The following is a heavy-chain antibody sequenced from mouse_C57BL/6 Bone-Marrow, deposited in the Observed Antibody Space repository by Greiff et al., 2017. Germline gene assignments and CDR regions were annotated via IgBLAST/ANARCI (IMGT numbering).Heavy chain of an antibody. D-gene: IGHD1-1*01. V-gene: IGHV1-55*01. J-gene: IGHJ4*01. Sequence: QVQLQQPGAELVKPGASVKMSCKASGYTFTSYWITWVKQRPGQGLEWIGDIYPGSGSTNYNEKFKSKATLTVDTSSSTAYMQLSSLTSEDSAVYYCARRETTVVATHYYAMDYWGQGTSVTVSS. CDR2: IYPGSGST. CDR1: GYTFTSYW. CDR3: ARRETTVVATHYYAMDY.